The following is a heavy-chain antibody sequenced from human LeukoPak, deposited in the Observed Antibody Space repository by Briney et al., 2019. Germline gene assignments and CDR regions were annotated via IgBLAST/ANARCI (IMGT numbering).Heavy chain of an antibody. CDR3: ARAPYCSGGSCYFDY. CDR1: GGSISSYY. Sequence: SETLSLTCTVSGGSISSYYWSWIRQPAGKGLEWLGRIYTSGSTNYNPSLKSRVTMSVDTSKNQFSLELSSVTAADTAVYYCARAPYCSGGSCYFDYWGQGTLVTVSS. D-gene: IGHD2-15*01. J-gene: IGHJ4*02. CDR2: IYTSGST. V-gene: IGHV4-4*07.